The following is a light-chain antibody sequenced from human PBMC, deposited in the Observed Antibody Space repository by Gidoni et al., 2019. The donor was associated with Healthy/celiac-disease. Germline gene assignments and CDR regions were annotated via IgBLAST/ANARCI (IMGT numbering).Light chain of an antibody. CDR2: AAS. Sequence: DIQMTQSPSSLSASVGDRVTITCRASQSISSYLNWYQQKPGKAPKLLLYAASSLQSGVPSRFSGSGSGTDFTLTISSLQPEDFATYYCQQSYSTPKTCGQXTKVEIK. CDR3: QQSYSTPKT. V-gene: IGKV1-39*01. J-gene: IGKJ1*01. CDR1: QSISSY.